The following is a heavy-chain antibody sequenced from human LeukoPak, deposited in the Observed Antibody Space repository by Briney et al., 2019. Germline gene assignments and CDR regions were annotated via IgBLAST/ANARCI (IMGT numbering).Heavy chain of an antibody. J-gene: IGHJ6*03. D-gene: IGHD3-3*01. CDR3: ARGYDFWSGGADYYYMDV. V-gene: IGHV4-61*08. CDR1: GGSISSGGYY. Sequence: PSQTLSLTCTVSGGSISSGGYYWSWIRQPPGKGLEGIGYIYYSGSTNYNPSLKSRVTISVDTSKNQFSLKLSSVTAADTAVYYCARGYDFWSGGADYYYMDVWGKGTTVTVSS. CDR2: IYYSGST.